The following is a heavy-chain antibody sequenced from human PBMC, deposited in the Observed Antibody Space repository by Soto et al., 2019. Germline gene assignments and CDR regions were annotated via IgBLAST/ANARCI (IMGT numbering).Heavy chain of an antibody. J-gene: IGHJ4*02. CDR1: GGSIRSYY. CDR2: IYYSGST. V-gene: IGHV4-59*05. CDR3: ARGEQQLVWALDY. D-gene: IGHD6-13*01. Sequence: SETLSLTCTVSGGSIRSYYWSWIRQPPGKGLEWIGSIYYSGSTYYNPSLKSRVTISVDTSKNQFSLKLSSVTAADTAVYYCARGEQQLVWALDYWGQGTLVTVSS.